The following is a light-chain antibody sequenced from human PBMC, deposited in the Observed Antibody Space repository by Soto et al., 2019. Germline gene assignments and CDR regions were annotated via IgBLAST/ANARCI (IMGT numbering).Light chain of an antibody. V-gene: IGLV2-14*01. Sequence: QSVLTQPASVSGSPGQSITIYCTGTSGDVGGYKFVSWYQQHPGKAPKLMIYEVSNRPSGVSSRFSGSKSGNTASLTISGLQAEDEADYYCSSYTSGSTPYVFGTGTKLTVL. CDR3: SSYTSGSTPYV. J-gene: IGLJ1*01. CDR1: SGDVGGYKF. CDR2: EVS.